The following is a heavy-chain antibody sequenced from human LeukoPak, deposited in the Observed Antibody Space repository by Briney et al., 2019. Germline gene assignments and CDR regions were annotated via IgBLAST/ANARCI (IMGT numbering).Heavy chain of an antibody. CDR3: ARDGSGILTGYSPLDY. D-gene: IGHD3-9*01. J-gene: IGHJ4*02. CDR2: ISSSSSYI. Sequence: GGSLRLSCAASGFTFSSYSMNWVRQAPGKGLEWVSSISSSSSYIYYADSVKGRFTISRDNAKNSLYLQMNSLRAEDSAVYYCARDGSGILTGYSPLDYWGQGTLVTVSS. V-gene: IGHV3-21*01. CDR1: GFTFSSYS.